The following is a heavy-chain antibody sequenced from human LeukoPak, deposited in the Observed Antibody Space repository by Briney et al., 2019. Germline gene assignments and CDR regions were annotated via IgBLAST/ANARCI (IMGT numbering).Heavy chain of an antibody. D-gene: IGHD3-10*01. CDR1: GFTFSNYG. Sequence: GGSLRLSCAASGFTFSNYGMHWVRQAPGKGLEWVAFIRCDGSNKYYADSVKGRFTISRDNSKNTLYLQMNSLRAEDTAVYYCAKDVTSYGYWGQGTLVTVSS. J-gene: IGHJ4*02. CDR2: IRCDGSNK. CDR3: AKDVTSYGY. V-gene: IGHV3-30*02.